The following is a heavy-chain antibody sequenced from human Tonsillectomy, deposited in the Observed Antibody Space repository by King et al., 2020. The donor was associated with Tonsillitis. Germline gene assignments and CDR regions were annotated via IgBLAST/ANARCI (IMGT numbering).Heavy chain of an antibody. CDR3: AKEIYTSGTYYADY. CDR2: ISVSGGST. V-gene: IGHV3-23*04. D-gene: IGHD3-10*01. Sequence: VQLVESGGGLVQPGGSLRLSCAASAFTFSSYAMSWVRQAPGKGLEWVSSISVSGGSTYYADSVKARFTISRDNSKNTLYLQMNSLRAEDTAVYYCAKEIYTSGTYYADYWGQGTLVTVSS. J-gene: IGHJ4*02. CDR1: AFTFSSYA.